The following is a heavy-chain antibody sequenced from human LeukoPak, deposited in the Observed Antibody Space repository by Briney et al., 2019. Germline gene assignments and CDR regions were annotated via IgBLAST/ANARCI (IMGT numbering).Heavy chain of an antibody. D-gene: IGHD6-19*01. V-gene: IGHV3-23*01. CDR1: GFTFSSHA. Sequence: GGSLRLSCAASGFTFSSHAMSEVRQPPGKGLEGVSAISGSGGSTYYADSVKGRFTISRDNSKNTLYLQMNSLRAEDTAVYYCAKGEQWLVLKMYFQHWGQGTLVTVSS. J-gene: IGHJ1*01. CDR2: ISGSGGST. CDR3: AKGEQWLVLKMYFQH.